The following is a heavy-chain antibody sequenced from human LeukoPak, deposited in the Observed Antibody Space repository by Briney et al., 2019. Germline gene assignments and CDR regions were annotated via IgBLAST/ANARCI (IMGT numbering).Heavy chain of an antibody. V-gene: IGHV3-7*01. CDR3: TRDRSRAEDD. Sequence: GGSLRLSCAASGFTFSGHWMSWVRQAPGKGLEWVANINQGGTDKYYVDSVKGRFTISRDNANNLLYLQMNSLRGEDTAVYYCTRDRSRAEDDWGQGTLVTVSS. J-gene: IGHJ4*02. CDR1: GFTFSGHW. CDR2: INQGGTDK. D-gene: IGHD1-14*01.